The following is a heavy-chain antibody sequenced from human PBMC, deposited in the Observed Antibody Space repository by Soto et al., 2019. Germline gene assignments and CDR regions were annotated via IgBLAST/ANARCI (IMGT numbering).Heavy chain of an antibody. Sequence: QVQLVESGGGAVQPGRSLRLSCVASGFSISNYGMHWVRQTPGRGLEWVAVIWFDGRNIAYRESVKGRFTVSRDNSKNMVYLQMDSMGVEDTAVYYCARDEIKSWSLVGSFDQWGQGTLVTVSS. CDR2: IWFDGRNI. V-gene: IGHV3-33*01. CDR3: ARDEIKSWSLVGSFDQ. D-gene: IGHD6-13*01. CDR1: GFSISNYG. J-gene: IGHJ4*02.